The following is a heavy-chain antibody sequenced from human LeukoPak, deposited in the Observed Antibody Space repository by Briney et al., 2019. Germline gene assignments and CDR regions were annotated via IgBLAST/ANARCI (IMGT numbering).Heavy chain of an antibody. CDR3: ARSYSSSWYRGYFDY. V-gene: IGHV4-59*08. CDR2: IYYSGRT. J-gene: IGHJ4*02. D-gene: IGHD6-13*01. CDR1: GGSISNYY. Sequence: SETLSLTCTVSGGSISNYYWSWIRQPPGKGLEWIGYIYYSGRTNYNPSLKSRVTISVDTSKNQFSLKLSSVTAADTAVYYCARSYSSSWYRGYFDYWGQGTLVTVSS.